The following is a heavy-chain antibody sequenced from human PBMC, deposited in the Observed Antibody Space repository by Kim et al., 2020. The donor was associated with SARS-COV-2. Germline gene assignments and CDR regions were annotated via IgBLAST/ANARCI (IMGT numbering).Heavy chain of an antibody. D-gene: IGHD3-10*01. Sequence: ASGKLTGKTSGDTFTSYAMHWVRQAPGQRLEWMGWINAGNGNTKYSQKFQGRVTITRDTSASTAYMELSSLRSEDTAVYYCARDLGGAYMVWGQGTLVTVSS. CDR3: ARDLGGAYMV. CDR1: GDTFTSYA. CDR2: INAGNGNT. V-gene: IGHV1-3*01. J-gene: IGHJ4*02.